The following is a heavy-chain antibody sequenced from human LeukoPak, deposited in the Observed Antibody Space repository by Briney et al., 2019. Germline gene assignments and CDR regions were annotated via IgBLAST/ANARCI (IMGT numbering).Heavy chain of an antibody. CDR1: GFTFDDYG. CDR3: TKDPNGDYVGAFDP. Sequence: GGSLRLSCAASGFTFDDYGMTWVRQAPGKGLEWVSSITGTHYTTYYTDSVKGRFTISRDNSKNTLYLQMNSLRADDTAIYYCTKDPNGDYVGAFDPWGQGTLVTVSS. D-gene: IGHD4-17*01. J-gene: IGHJ5*02. V-gene: IGHV3-23*01. CDR2: ITGTHYTT.